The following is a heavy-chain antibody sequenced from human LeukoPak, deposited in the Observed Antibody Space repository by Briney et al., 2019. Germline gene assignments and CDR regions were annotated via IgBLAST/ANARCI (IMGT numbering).Heavy chain of an antibody. CDR1: GFTFSSYA. Sequence: GGSLRLSCAASGFTFSSYAMSWVRQAPGKGLEWVSAISGSGYSTYYADSVKGRFTISRDNSKNTLYLQMNSLRAEDTAEYYCAKGITAESLFDYWGQGTLVTVSS. D-gene: IGHD6-13*01. J-gene: IGHJ4*02. V-gene: IGHV3-23*01. CDR3: AKGITAESLFDY. CDR2: ISGSGYST.